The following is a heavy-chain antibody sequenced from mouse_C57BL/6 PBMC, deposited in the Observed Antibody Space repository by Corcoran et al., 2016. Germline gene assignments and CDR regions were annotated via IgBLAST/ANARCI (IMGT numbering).Heavy chain of an antibody. V-gene: IGHV1-26*01. CDR3: AKGIYSNYVWFAY. J-gene: IGHJ3*01. D-gene: IGHD2-5*01. CDR1: GYTFTDYY. CDR2: INPNNGGT. Sequence: EVQLQQSGPELVKPGASVKISCKASGYTFTDYYMNWVKQSHGKSLEWIGDINPNNGGTSYNQKFKGKATLTVDKSSSTAYMELRSLTSEDSAVYYCAKGIYSNYVWFAYWGQGTLVTVSA.